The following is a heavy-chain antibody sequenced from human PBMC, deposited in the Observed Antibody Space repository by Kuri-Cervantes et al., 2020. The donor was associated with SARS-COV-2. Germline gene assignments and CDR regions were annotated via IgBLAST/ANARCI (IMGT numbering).Heavy chain of an antibody. J-gene: IGHJ6*02. Sequence: SETLSLTCTVSGGSISSSSYYWGWIRQPPGKGLEWIGSIYYSGSTYYNPSLKSRVTISVDTSKNQFLLKLSSVTAADTAVYYCARSRGYCSSTSCFYYYGMDVWGQGTTVTVSS. CDR2: IYYSGST. CDR1: GGSISSSSYY. D-gene: IGHD2-2*01. V-gene: IGHV4-39*01. CDR3: ARSRGYCSSTSCFYYYGMDV.